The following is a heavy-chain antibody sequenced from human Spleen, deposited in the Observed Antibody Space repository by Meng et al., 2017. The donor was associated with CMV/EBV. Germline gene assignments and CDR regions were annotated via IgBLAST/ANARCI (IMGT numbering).Heavy chain of an antibody. CDR1: GGSISSGSYY. Sequence: SETLSLTCSVSGGSISSGSYYWGWIRQPPGKGLEWIGSIYYRGGTYYNPSLKSRVTMSVDTSMNHFSLNLSSVTAADTAVYYCARDDFTAQGDYYYYAMDVWGQGTAVTVSS. CDR2: IYYRGGT. D-gene: IGHD2-21*02. J-gene: IGHJ6*02. CDR3: ARDDFTAQGDYYYYAMDV. V-gene: IGHV4-39*07.